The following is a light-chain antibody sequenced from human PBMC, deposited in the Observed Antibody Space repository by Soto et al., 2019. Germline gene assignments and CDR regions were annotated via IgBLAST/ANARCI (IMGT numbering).Light chain of an antibody. V-gene: IGLV2-14*01. CDR1: SSDIGGYNY. J-gene: IGLJ2*01. CDR3: CSYRCSSTVV. Sequence: QSALTQPASVSGSPGQSITISFTGTSSDIGGYNYVSWYQQHPGKAPQLMIYEVTNRPSGVANRFSGSKSGNTSSLTIAVHEEEDDAYYYCCSYRCSSTVVFGGGTKLTVL. CDR2: EVT.